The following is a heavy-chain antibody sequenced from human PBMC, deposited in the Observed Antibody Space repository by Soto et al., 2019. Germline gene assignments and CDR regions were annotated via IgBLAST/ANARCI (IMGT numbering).Heavy chain of an antibody. V-gene: IGHV1-18*01. J-gene: IGHJ4*02. CDR1: GYAFMSHT. Sequence: ASVKVSCKTAGYAFMSHTINWVRQAPGQGLEWMGWIRAYSSDTNYSPRLQGRVTMTTDTSTNTAYMDLRSLRSDDTAVYFCAVTTTAMPGHLAHWAQGTLVTVSS. CDR2: IRAYSSDT. CDR3: AVTTTAMPGHLAH. D-gene: IGHD2-2*01.